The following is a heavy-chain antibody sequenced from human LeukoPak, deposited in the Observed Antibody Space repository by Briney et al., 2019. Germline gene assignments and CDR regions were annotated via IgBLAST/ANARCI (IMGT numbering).Heavy chain of an antibody. CDR3: ARAVVATLFPTMDV. J-gene: IGHJ6*02. D-gene: IGHD5-12*01. CDR2: IIPILGIA. Sequence: SVKVSCKASGGTFSSYAISWVRQAPGQGLEWMGRIIPILGIANYAQKFQGRVTITADKSTSTAYMELSSLRSEDTAVYYCARAVVATLFPTMDVWGQGTTVTVSS. CDR1: GGTFSSYA. V-gene: IGHV1-69*04.